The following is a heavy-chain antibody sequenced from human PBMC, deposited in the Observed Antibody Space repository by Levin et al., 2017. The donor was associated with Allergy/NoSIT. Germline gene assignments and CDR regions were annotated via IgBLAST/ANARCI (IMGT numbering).Heavy chain of an antibody. D-gene: IGHD4-23*01. CDR2: ISYDGSNK. CDR1: GFTFSSYS. V-gene: IGHV3-30*03. Sequence: QSGGSLRLSCAASGFTFSSYSLHWVRHAPGKGLEWVAAISYDGSNKYYADSVKARFTISRDNSKNMMYLQMNSLRPEDTSMYYCARDPRIYGGHSVFWYFDLWGRGTLVTVSS. CDR3: ARDPRIYGGHSVFWYFDL. J-gene: IGHJ2*01.